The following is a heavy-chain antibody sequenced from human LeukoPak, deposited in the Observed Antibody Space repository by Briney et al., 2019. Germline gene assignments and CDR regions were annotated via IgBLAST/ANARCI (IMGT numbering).Heavy chain of an antibody. V-gene: IGHV1-2*02. CDR3: ASGVWFGEHYYMDV. Sequence: ASVTVSCKASGGTFSSYAVSWVRLTPGQGLEWMGWINPNSGGTNYAQKFQGRVTMTRDTSISTAYMELSRLRSDDTAVYYCASGVWFGEHYYMDVWGKGTTVTIYS. D-gene: IGHD3-10*01. J-gene: IGHJ6*03. CDR1: GGTFSSYA. CDR2: INPNSGGT.